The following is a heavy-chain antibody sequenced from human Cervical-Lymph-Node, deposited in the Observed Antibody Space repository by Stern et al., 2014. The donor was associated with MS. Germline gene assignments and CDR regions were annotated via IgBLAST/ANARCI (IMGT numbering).Heavy chain of an antibody. CDR1: GYSFTRYW. Sequence: VQLVQSVAEVKKPGESLKISCKGSGYSFTRYWIGWVRQMPGKGLEWMGIIYPGDSDTRYSPSFQGQVTISVDKFISTAHLQWSSLKASDTAMYYCASSSMGATGAFDYWGQGTLLTVSS. J-gene: IGHJ4*02. CDR3: ASSSMGATGAFDY. V-gene: IGHV5-51*03. CDR2: IYPGDSDT. D-gene: IGHD1-26*01.